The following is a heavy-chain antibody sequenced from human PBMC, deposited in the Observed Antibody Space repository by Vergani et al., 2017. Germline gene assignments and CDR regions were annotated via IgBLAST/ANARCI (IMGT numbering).Heavy chain of an antibody. CDR2: ISYDGSNK. CDR3: AKSVGITMIVVVADAFDI. CDR1: GFTFSSYG. J-gene: IGHJ3*02. D-gene: IGHD3-22*01. Sequence: VQLVESGGGLVQPGGSLKLSCAASGFTFSSYGMHWVRQAPGKGLEWVAVISYDGSNKYYADSVKGRFTISRDNSKNTLYLQMNSLRAEDTAVYYCAKSVGITMIVVVADAFDIWGQGTMVTVSS. V-gene: IGHV3-30*18.